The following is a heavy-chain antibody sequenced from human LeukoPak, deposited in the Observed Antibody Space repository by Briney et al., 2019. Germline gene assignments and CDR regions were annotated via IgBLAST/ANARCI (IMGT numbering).Heavy chain of an antibody. CDR1: GDSVSRDSIA. CDR3: ARARGLGLLDS. J-gene: IGHJ1*01. D-gene: IGHD2/OR15-2a*01. Sequence: SQTLSLTCAISGDSVSRDSIAWDWIRQSPSRGLEWLGRTYYRSQWLTDYSPSVKSRISINADTPTNQFSLQLSAVTPEDTAVYFCARARGLGLLDSWGQGTLVTVSS. V-gene: IGHV6-1*01. CDR2: TYYRSQWLT.